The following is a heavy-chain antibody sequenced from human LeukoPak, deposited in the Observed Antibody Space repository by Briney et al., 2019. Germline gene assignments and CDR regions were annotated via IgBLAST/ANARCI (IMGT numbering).Heavy chain of an antibody. CDR2: IYSGGST. J-gene: IGHJ6*03. CDR1: GFTVSSNY. CDR3: ASLRVVVGYYMDV. D-gene: IGHD3-22*01. V-gene: IGHV3-66*02. Sequence: GGSLRLSCAASGFTVSSNYMSWVRQAPGKGLEWVSVIYSGGSTYYADSVKGRFTISRDNSKNTLYLQMNSLRAEDTAVYYCASLRVVVGYYMDVWGKGTTGTVSS.